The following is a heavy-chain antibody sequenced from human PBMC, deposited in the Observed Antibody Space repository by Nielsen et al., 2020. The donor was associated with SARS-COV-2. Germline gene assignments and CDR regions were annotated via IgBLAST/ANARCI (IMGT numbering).Heavy chain of an antibody. D-gene: IGHD3-3*01. V-gene: IGHV3-53*01. J-gene: IGHJ4*02. CDR1: GFTVSSNY. CDR3: AKDIEVITIFGVVITSYSFDY. CDR2: IYSGGST. Sequence: GESLKISCAASGFTVSSNYMSWVRQAPGKGLEWVSVIYSGGSTYYADSVKGRFTISRDNSKNTLYLQMNSLRAEDTAVYYCAKDIEVITIFGVVITSYSFDYWGQGTLVTVSS.